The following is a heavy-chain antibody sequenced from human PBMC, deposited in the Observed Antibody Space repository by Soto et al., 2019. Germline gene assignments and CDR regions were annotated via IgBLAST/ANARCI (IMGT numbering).Heavy chain of an antibody. CDR2: ISTYYGNT. CDR1: GYIFKNYV. V-gene: IGHV1-18*04. J-gene: IGHJ6*02. D-gene: IGHD2-2*01. Sequence: DPVKVSCKASGYIFKNYVITWVRQAPGQGLEWMGWISTYYGNTDYAQNVQGRVTMSADTSTNTVYMELTSLRSDDTAVYYCARAVGHCPSRSCYSSSSHKYHYALDVWRQGTPVTVSS. CDR3: ARAVGHCPSRSCYSSSSHKYHYALDV.